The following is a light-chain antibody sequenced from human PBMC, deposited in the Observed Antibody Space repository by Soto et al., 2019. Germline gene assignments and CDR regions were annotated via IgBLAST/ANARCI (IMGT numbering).Light chain of an antibody. CDR1: QSVSSSY. CDR2: GAS. V-gene: IGKV3-20*01. Sequence: ESVLTQSPGTLSLSPGERATLSCRASQSVSSSYLAWYQQKPGQAPRLLIYGASSRVTGIPDRFSGSGSGTDFTLTISRLEPEDFAVYYCQQYGSSPIFTCGPGTKVDI. J-gene: IGKJ3*01. CDR3: QQYGSSPIFT.